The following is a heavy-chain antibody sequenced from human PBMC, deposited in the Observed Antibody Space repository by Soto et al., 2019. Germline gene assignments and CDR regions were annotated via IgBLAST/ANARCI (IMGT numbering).Heavy chain of an antibody. CDR1: GYRFTSYW. CDR3: ASQGDSSGYIDY. Sequence: GEAPKISRKGSGYRFTSYWIGWVRQIPGKGLEWMGIIYPGDSDTRYSPSFQGQVTISAAKSISTAYLQWSSLKASDTAMYSCASQGDSSGYIDYWGQGMLVTVSS. J-gene: IGHJ4*02. V-gene: IGHV5-51*01. D-gene: IGHD3-22*01. CDR2: IYPGDSDT.